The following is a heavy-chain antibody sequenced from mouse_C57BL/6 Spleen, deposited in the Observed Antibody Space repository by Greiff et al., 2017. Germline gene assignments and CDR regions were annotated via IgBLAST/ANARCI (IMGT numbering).Heavy chain of an antibody. Sequence: QVQLQQSGPELVKPGASVKISCKASGYAFSSSWMNWVKQRPGKGLEWIGRIYPGDGDTNYNGKFKGKATLTADKSSSTAYMHLSSLTSEVSAVYFCAREPTSMYFDVWGTGTTVTVSS. D-gene: IGHD6-5*01. CDR1: GYAFSSSW. CDR2: IYPGDGDT. CDR3: AREPTSMYFDV. J-gene: IGHJ1*03. V-gene: IGHV1-82*01.